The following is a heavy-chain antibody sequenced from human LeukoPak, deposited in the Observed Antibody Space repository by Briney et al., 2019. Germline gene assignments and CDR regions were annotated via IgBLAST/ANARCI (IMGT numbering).Heavy chain of an antibody. CDR3: AKSKRGIAVAEDY. V-gene: IGHV1-69*05. CDR2: IIPIFGTA. J-gene: IGHJ4*02. CDR1: GGTFSSYA. Sequence: SVKVSCKASGGTFSSYAISWVRQAPGQGLEWMGGIIPIFGTANYAQKFQGRVMITTDESTSTAYMELSSLRSEDTAVYYCAKSKRGIAVAEDYWGQGTLVTVSS. D-gene: IGHD6-19*01.